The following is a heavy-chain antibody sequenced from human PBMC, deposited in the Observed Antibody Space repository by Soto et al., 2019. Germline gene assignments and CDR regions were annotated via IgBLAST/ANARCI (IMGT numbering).Heavy chain of an antibody. J-gene: IGHJ4*02. Sequence: PSETLSLTCTVSGGSISSSSYYWGWIRQPPGKGLEWIGSIYYSGSTYYNPSLKSRVTISVDTSKNQFSLKLSSVTDADTAGYYCARLLRGYSYNWGQGTLVTVSS. CDR2: IYYSGST. V-gene: IGHV4-39*01. CDR3: ARLLRGYSYN. CDR1: GGSISSSSYY. D-gene: IGHD3-22*01.